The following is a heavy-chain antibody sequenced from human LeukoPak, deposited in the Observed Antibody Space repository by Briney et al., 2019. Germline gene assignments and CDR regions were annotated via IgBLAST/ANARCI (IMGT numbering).Heavy chain of an antibody. V-gene: IGHV3-21*01. CDR3: PRDDLRYFHWLLSAIDY. Sequence: PGGSLRLSRAASVFTFSSYSMNWVRQAPGTGLEGVSSISSSSSYIFYAESVKRPFTISRDNAKNSPYLQMNSRRAEDTAVCYCPRDDLRYFHWLLSAIDYWGQGTLVTVSS. CDR1: VFTFSSYS. CDR2: ISSSSSYI. D-gene: IGHD3-9*01. J-gene: IGHJ4*02.